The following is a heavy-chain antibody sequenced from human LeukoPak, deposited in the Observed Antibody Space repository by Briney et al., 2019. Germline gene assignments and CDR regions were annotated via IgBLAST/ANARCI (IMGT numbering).Heavy chain of an antibody. Sequence: TGGSLRLSCAASGFTFSTYWMSWVRQAPGKGLGWVANIKEDGSEKYYGDSVKGRFTISRDNAKNSLYLQMNSLRAEDTAVYYCARDSSGYQWGQGTLVTVSS. V-gene: IGHV3-7*01. D-gene: IGHD3-22*01. CDR2: IKEDGSEK. J-gene: IGHJ4*02. CDR1: GFTFSTYW. CDR3: ARDSSGYQ.